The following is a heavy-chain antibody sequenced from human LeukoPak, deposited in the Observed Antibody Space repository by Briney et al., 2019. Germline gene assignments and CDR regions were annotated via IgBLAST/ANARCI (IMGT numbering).Heavy chain of an antibody. J-gene: IGHJ1*01. D-gene: IGHD6-13*01. CDR2: ISDSGGST. CDR3: AKDLHTSSWYNYFQH. V-gene: IGHV3-23*01. Sequence: GGSLRLSCAASGFTFSSYGMTWVRQAPGKGLEWVSVISDSGGSTYYADSVTGRFTISRANSKNTLYLQMNYLRDEDTAVYYCAKDLHTSSWYNYFQHWGQGTLVTVSS. CDR1: GFTFSSYG.